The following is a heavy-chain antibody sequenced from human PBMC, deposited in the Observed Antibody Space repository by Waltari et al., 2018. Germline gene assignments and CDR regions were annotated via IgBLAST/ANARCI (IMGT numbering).Heavy chain of an antibody. CDR2: IYHSGNT. Sequence: QVQLQESGPGLVKPSETLSLTCTVSGYSITSGYYWGCIRHPPGKGLEWIGSIYHSGNTYYNPSVKGRLTISVDTSKNQFSLRLSSVTAADTAVYYCARAPMSGAATGTFDFWGLGSLVTVSP. J-gene: IGHJ4*02. V-gene: IGHV4-38-2*02. D-gene: IGHD6-13*01. CDR1: GYSITSGYY. CDR3: ARAPMSGAATGTFDF.